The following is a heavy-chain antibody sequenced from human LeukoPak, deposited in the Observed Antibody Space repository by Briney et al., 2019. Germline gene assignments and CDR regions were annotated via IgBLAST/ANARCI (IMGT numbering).Heavy chain of an antibody. CDR2: VYDIGST. Sequence: SETLSLTCTVSGGSIGSHYWTWIRQTPGKGLEWIGYVYDIGSTKYNPSLKSRVTISVDTSKNQFSLKLSSVTAADTAVYYCARARSGKWGFDYWGQGTLVTVSS. J-gene: IGHJ4*02. CDR3: ARARSGKWGFDY. D-gene: IGHD1-26*01. V-gene: IGHV4-59*11. CDR1: GGSIGSHY.